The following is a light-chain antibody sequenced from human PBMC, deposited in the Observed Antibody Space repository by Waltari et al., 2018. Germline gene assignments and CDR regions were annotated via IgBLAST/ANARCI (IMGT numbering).Light chain of an antibody. Sequence: SYDLTQPPSVSVSPVQTARITCSERGVAKMIACWYLHSPGQSTVLLVYQDHKRPSGIPERFSGSNSGNTATLTIRGTQTMDEADYYCQAWDSNTGFFGGGTKLTVL. CDR1: GVAKMI. CDR2: QDH. J-gene: IGLJ2*01. V-gene: IGLV3-1*01. CDR3: QAWDSNTGF.